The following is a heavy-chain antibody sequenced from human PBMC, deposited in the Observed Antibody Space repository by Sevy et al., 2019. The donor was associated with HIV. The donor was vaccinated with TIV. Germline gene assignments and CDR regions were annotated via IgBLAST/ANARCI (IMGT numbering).Heavy chain of an antibody. CDR2: ISYDGSSH. V-gene: IGHV3-30*04. CDR3: ARDAGYSTDWYPSDY. Sequence: GGSLRLSCAASEFMFSTYAMHWVRQAPGKGLEWVAVISYDGSSHYYADSVKGRFTISRDNSKNTLFLQMNSLRLEDADFYYCARDAGYSTDWYPSDYWGQGTLVTDSS. J-gene: IGHJ4*02. D-gene: IGHD6-19*01. CDR1: EFMFSTYA.